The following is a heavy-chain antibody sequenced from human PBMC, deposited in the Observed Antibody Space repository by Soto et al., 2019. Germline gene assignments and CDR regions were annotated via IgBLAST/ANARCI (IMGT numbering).Heavy chain of an antibody. V-gene: IGHV3-30-3*01. J-gene: IGHJ6*02. D-gene: IGHD6-13*01. CDR3: ARDPNFIAAAGTPTYSFYAMDA. Sequence: GSLRLSCAASGFTFSSYAMHWVRQAPGKGLEWVAVISYDGSNKYYADSVKGRFTISRDNSKNTLYLQMNRLRAEDTAVYYCARDPNFIAAAGTPTYSFYAMDACGQATTVTASS. CDR1: GFTFSSYA. CDR2: ISYDGSNK.